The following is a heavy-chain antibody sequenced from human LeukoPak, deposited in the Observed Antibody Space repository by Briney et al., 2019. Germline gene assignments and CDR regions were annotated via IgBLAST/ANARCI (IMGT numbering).Heavy chain of an antibody. V-gene: IGHV3-21*01. Sequence: GGSLRLSCAASGFTFSSYWMSWVRQAPGKGLEWVSSISGSSSYIYYADSVKGRFTISRDNAKNSLYVQMNSLRAEDTAVYYCARARRGDISTQGPPALIDYWGQGTLVTVSS. CDR3: ARARRGDISTQGPPALIDY. CDR2: ISGSSSYI. CDR1: GFTFSSYW. D-gene: IGHD3-9*01. J-gene: IGHJ4*02.